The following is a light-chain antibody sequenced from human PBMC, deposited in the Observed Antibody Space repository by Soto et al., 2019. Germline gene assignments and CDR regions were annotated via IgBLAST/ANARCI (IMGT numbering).Light chain of an antibody. CDR3: SSYTSGSTPWV. Sequence: QSALTQPASVSGSPGQSITISCTGSSSDVVNYNYVSWYQQHPGKAPKLMIYEVSNRPSGVSNRFSGSKSGNTASLTISGLRAEDEANYYCSSYTSGSTPWVFGGGTKLTVL. V-gene: IGLV2-14*01. CDR1: SSDVVNYNY. CDR2: EVS. J-gene: IGLJ3*02.